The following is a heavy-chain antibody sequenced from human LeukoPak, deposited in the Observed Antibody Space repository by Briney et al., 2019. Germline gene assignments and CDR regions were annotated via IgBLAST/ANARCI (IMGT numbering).Heavy chain of an antibody. CDR1: GFTFSSYS. Sequence: GGSLRLSCAASGFTFSSYSMRWVRQAPGKGLEWVSSISSSSVYIDYADSVKGRFTISRDNAKNSLYLQMASLRAEDTAVYYCARDVGKAYFDYWGQGTLVTVSS. J-gene: IGHJ4*02. V-gene: IGHV3-21*01. CDR2: ISSSSVYI. D-gene: IGHD2-15*01. CDR3: ARDVGKAYFDY.